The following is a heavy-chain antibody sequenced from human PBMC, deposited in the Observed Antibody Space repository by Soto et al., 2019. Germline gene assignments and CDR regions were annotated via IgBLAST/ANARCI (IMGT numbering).Heavy chain of an antibody. CDR2: LDHSGSP. D-gene: IGHD6-19*01. CDR1: GGSFSGYY. Sequence: SETLSLTCAVSGGSFSGYYWSWIRQSPGKGLEWIGELDHSGSPNYNPSLNSRVTMSIDTSKSQFSLKLNSVTAADTAVYFCARAYSSGWYWFDPWGQGTLVTVS. CDR3: ARAYSSGWYWFDP. J-gene: IGHJ5*02. V-gene: IGHV4-34*01.